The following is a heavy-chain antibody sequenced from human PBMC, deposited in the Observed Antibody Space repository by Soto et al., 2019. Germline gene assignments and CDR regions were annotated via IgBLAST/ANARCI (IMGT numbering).Heavy chain of an antibody. J-gene: IGHJ4*02. CDR1: CDSIISGGYY. CDR3: AREVPTPYYFDY. Sequence: TSETLSLTCTFSCDSIISGGYYWSWIRQHPGKGLEWIGYIYYSGSTYYSPSLKSRITISLDTSKNQFSLKLSSVTAADTAVYYCAREVPTPYYFDYWGQGTLVTVSS. V-gene: IGHV4-31*03. D-gene: IGHD1-1*01. CDR2: IYYSGST.